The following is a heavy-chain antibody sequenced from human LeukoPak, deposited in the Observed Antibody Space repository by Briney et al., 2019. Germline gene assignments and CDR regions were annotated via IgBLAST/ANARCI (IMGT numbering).Heavy chain of an antibody. Sequence: ASVKVSCKASGYTFAGHYIHWVRQAPGQGLEWMGLINPNDGGTSYAQKFQGRVTMTRDMSTSTVYMEVSSLRSEDTAVYYCARDLGSGWYYFDSWGQGTLVTVSS. J-gene: IGHJ4*02. CDR1: GYTFAGHY. CDR3: ARDLGSGWYYFDS. D-gene: IGHD6-19*01. CDR2: INPNDGGT. V-gene: IGHV1-46*01.